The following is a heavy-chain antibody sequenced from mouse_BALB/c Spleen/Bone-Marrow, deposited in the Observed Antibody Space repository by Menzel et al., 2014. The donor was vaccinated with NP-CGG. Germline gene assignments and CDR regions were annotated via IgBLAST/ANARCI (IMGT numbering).Heavy chain of an antibody. CDR2: IWSGGST. D-gene: IGHD1-2*01. V-gene: IGHV2-2*02. Sequence: VQLQQSGPRLVQPSQSLSITCTVSGFSLTSYGVHWVRQSPGKGLEWLGVIWSGGSTDYNAAFISRLSISKDNSKSQVFFKMNSLQANDTAIYYCAGITTALAYWGQGTLVTVSA. CDR3: AGITTALAY. J-gene: IGHJ3*01. CDR1: GFSLTSYG.